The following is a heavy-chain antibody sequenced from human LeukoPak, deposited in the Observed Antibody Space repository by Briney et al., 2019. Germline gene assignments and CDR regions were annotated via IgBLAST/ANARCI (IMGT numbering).Heavy chain of an antibody. CDR3: ARDGYSSSWYWFDY. Sequence: GGSLRLSCAASGFTFSDYYMSWIRQAPGKGLEWVSYISSSSSYTNYADSVKGRFTISRDNAKNSLYLQMNSLRAEDTAVYHCARDGYSSSWYWFDYWGQGTLVTVSS. J-gene: IGHJ4*02. D-gene: IGHD6-13*01. CDR1: GFTFSDYY. V-gene: IGHV3-11*06. CDR2: ISSSSSYT.